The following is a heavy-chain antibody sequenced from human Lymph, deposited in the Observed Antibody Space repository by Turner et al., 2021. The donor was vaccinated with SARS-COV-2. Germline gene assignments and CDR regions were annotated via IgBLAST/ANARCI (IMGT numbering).Heavy chain of an antibody. D-gene: IGHD6-19*01. Sequence: QVQLVQSGAEVKKPGASVKVSCKASGYTFTSYGISWVRQAPGQGLEWMEWISTYSGNTNYAQKLQGGVTMTTDTSTSTANMELMGLRSDDAAVYDCAVAGMNYDLIRKTYYYYGMDVWGQGTTVTVSS. CDR2: ISTYSGNT. V-gene: IGHV1-18*01. CDR3: AVAGMNYDLIRKTYYYYGMDV. CDR1: GYTFTSYG. J-gene: IGHJ6*02.